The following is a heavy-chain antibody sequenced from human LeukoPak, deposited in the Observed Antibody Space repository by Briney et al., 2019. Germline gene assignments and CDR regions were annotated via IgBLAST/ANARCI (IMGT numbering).Heavy chain of an antibody. CDR1: GARVSCNSAA. CDR2: TYYRGKGNN. Sequence: SPGLSLSRAISGARVSCNSAAWSWVRQSPTRGLEWLASTYYRGKGNNDYALLVNRRITFKPDTTKNQFSPQLNSVTPEHSAVYYCAREVYYYDSSGYYYYYGMDFWGQGTTGTVSS. V-gene: IGHV6-1*01. J-gene: IGHJ6*02. CDR3: AREVYYYDSSGYYYYYGMDF. D-gene: IGHD3-22*01.